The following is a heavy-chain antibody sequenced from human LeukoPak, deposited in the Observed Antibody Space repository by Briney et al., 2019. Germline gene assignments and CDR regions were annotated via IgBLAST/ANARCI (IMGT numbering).Heavy chain of an antibody. CDR2: ISYDAKNI. CDR1: GFAFRSYA. D-gene: IGHD4-17*01. V-gene: IGHV3-30*04. CDR3: ARDPRRPPSTVTSLDYYYGMDV. Sequence: GGSLRLSCEASGFAFRSYAMHWARQAPGKGLEWLTVISYDAKNIDYADSVKGRFTISRDNSKNTLYLQMNSLRAEDTAVYYCARDPRRPPSTVTSLDYYYGMDVWGQGTTVTVSS. J-gene: IGHJ6*02.